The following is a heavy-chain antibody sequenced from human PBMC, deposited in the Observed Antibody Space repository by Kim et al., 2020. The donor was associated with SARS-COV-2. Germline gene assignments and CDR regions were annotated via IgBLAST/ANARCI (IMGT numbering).Heavy chain of an antibody. CDR2: IYYGGTT. J-gene: IGHJ3*02. CDR1: AVSITSYF. V-gene: IGHV4-59*01. Sequence: SETLSLTCTVSAVSITSYFWTWIRQPPGKGLESVWYIYYGGTTNYNPSLKSRVTISVDTSKNQFSLKLSSVTAADTAVYYCARSRLAARRDAFDIWGQGTMVTVSS. CDR3: ARSRLAARRDAFDI. D-gene: IGHD6-6*01.